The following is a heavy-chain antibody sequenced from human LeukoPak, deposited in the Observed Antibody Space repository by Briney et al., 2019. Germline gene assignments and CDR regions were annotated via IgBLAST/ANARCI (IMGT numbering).Heavy chain of an antibody. CDR2: IRYDGSNK. Sequence: PGGSLRLSCAASGFTFSSYGMHWVRQAPGKGLEWVAFIRYDGSNKYYADSVKGRFTISRDNSKNTLYLQMNSLRAEDTAVYYCAKVLTINGDGRDYWGQGTLVTVSS. D-gene: IGHD3-10*01. J-gene: IGHJ4*02. CDR3: AKVLTINGDGRDY. V-gene: IGHV3-30*02. CDR1: GFTFSSYG.